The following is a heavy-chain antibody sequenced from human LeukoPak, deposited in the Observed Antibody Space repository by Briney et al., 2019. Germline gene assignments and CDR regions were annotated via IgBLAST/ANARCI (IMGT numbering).Heavy chain of an antibody. Sequence: PGGSLRLSCAASGFIFSNYAMQWVRQAPGMGLEWVAFIRYDGSNKYYADSVKGRFTISRDNSKNTLYLQMNSLRAEDTAVYYCAKDPRYLAATHNWFDPWGQGTLVTVSS. CDR1: GFIFSNYA. CDR3: AKDPRYLAATHNWFDP. V-gene: IGHV3-30*02. D-gene: IGHD2-15*01. J-gene: IGHJ5*02. CDR2: IRYDGSNK.